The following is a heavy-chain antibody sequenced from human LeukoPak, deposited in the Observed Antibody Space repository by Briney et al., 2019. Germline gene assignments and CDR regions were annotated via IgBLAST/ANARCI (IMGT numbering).Heavy chain of an antibody. CDR2: IYHSGNT. J-gene: IGHJ5*02. CDR3: ARDKAITIFGVVTTNRFDP. D-gene: IGHD3-3*01. CDR1: GYSISRGYY. V-gene: IGHV4-38-2*02. Sequence: SETLSLTCTVSGYSISRGYYWGWIRQPPGKGLEWIGSIYHSGNTYYNPSLKSRVTISVDTSKNQFSLKLSSVTAADTAVYYCARDKAITIFGVVTTNRFDPWGQETLVTVSS.